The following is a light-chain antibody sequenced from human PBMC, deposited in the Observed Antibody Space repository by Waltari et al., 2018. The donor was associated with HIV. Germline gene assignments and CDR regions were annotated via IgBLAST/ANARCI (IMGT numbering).Light chain of an antibody. CDR3: MQGTHWPIT. J-gene: IGKJ5*01. Sequence: VVVTQSPLSLPVSLGQPASLSCNSRQSLLYSDGNTYLNWFHQRPGQSPRRLIYRVSNRDSGVPDRFSGSGSGTDFTLKISRVEAEDVGVYYCMQGTHWPITFGQGTRLEIK. CDR1: QSLLYSDGNTY. V-gene: IGKV2-30*01. CDR2: RVS.